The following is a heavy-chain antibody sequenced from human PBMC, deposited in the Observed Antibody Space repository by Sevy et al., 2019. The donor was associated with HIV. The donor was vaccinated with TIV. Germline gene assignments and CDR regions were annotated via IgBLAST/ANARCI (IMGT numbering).Heavy chain of an antibody. D-gene: IGHD6-13*01. V-gene: IGHV3-21*01. Sequence: GGCLRLSCAASGFTFSSYSMNWVRQAPGKGLEWVSSISSSSSYIYYADSVKGRFTISRDNAKNSLYLQMNSLRAEDTAVYYCASEFGYSSSWGSFDYWGQGTLVTVSS. CDR1: GFTFSSYS. CDR3: ASEFGYSSSWGSFDY. J-gene: IGHJ4*02. CDR2: ISSSSSYI.